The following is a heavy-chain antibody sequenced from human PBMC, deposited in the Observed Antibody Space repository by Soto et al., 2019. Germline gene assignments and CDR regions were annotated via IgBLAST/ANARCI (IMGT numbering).Heavy chain of an antibody. CDR1: GFTFSSYW. CDR2: ISGSGGST. Sequence: GGSLRLSCAASGFTFSSYWMSWVRQAPGKGLEWVSAISGSGGSTYYADSVKGRFTISRDNSKNTLYLQMNSLRAEDTAVYYCAKDYAAAGKPFDYWGQGTLVTVSS. J-gene: IGHJ4*02. D-gene: IGHD6-13*01. V-gene: IGHV3-23*01. CDR3: AKDYAAAGKPFDY.